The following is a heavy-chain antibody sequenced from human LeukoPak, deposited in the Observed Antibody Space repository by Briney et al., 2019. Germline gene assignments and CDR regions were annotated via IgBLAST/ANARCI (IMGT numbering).Heavy chain of an antibody. CDR3: ARDRGYGMDV. V-gene: IGHV4-59*01. J-gene: IGHJ6*02. CDR2: IYYSGST. Sequence: SETLSLTCTVSGGSISSYYWSWIRQPPGKGLEWIGYIYYSGSTNYNPSLKSRVTISVDTSKNQFSLKLSSVTAADTAVYYCARDRGYGMDVWGQGTTITVSS. CDR1: GGSISSYY.